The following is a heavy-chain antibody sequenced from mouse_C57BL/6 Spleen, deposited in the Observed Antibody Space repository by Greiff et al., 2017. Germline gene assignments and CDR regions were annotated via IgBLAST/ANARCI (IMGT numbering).Heavy chain of an antibody. D-gene: IGHD2-2*01. Sequence: VQLKQSGPGLVKPSQSLSLTCSVTGYSITSGYYWNWIRQFPGNKLEWMGYISYDGSNNYNPSLKNRISITRDTSKNQFFLKLNSVTTEDTATYYCARGGYDAWFAYWGQGTLVTVSA. CDR2: ISYDGSN. J-gene: IGHJ3*01. CDR1: GYSITSGYY. CDR3: ARGGYDAWFAY. V-gene: IGHV3-6*01.